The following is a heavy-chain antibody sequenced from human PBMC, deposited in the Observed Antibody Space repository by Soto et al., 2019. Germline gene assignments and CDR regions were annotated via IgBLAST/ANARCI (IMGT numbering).Heavy chain of an antibody. Sequence: SVKVSCKASGGTFSTYTITWLRQAPGQGPEWMGRIIPVLGIANYAQKFQGRITITADTSTSTAYMELSSLRSEDTAVYYCARAVGGPTSNLDYWGQGTLVTVSS. CDR2: IIPVLGIA. J-gene: IGHJ4*02. D-gene: IGHD3-16*01. CDR3: ARAVGGPTSNLDY. CDR1: GGTFSTYT. V-gene: IGHV1-69*02.